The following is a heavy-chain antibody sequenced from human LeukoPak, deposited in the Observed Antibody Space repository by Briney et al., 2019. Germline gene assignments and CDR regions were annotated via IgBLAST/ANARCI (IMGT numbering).Heavy chain of an antibody. CDR2: INPNCGGT. CDR1: GYMFTGYY. V-gene: IGHV1-2*02. Sequence: ASVKVSCKASGYMFTGYYMHWVRQAPGQGLEWMGWINPNCGGTNYAQKFQGRVTMTRDTSISTAYMELSSLRSDDTAVYYCARGYCSGDCFTLFDYWGQGTLVTVSS. CDR3: ARGYCSGDCFTLFDY. J-gene: IGHJ4*02. D-gene: IGHD2-21*02.